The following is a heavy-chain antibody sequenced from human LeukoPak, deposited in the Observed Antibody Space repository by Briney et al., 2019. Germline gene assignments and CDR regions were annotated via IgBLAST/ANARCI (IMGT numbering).Heavy chain of an antibody. Sequence: SETLSLTCTVSGDSISTSNSYWGWIRQPPWKGLEWIGSIYYSGNTYYNASLRSRVTMSADTSKNQFSLKLSSVTAADTAVYYCASRKLGNDYWGQGTLVTVSS. V-gene: IGHV4-39*07. J-gene: IGHJ4*02. CDR3: ASRKLGNDY. CDR1: GDSISTSNSY. CDR2: IYYSGNT. D-gene: IGHD7-27*01.